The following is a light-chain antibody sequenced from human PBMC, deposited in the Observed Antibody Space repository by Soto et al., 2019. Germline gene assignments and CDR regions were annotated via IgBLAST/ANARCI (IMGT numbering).Light chain of an antibody. J-gene: IGKJ5*01. Sequence: VLTQSPPPLSLSPGERATLSCRASQSIHTSLAWYQQKSGKPPRLVIYDSTLRANGVPDRFGGSRSGTEFTLTINSLEPEDFAVYYCQQRTVWPPITFGQGTRLEIK. CDR3: QQRTVWPPIT. CDR1: QSIHTS. V-gene: IGKV3-11*01. CDR2: DST.